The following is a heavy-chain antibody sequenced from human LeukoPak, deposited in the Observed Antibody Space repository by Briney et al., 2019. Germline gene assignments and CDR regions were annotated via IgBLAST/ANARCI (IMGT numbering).Heavy chain of an antibody. D-gene: IGHD3-10*01. CDR3: GRSFGNYFGSGTPPLYFDY. CDR2: ISAYNGNI. Sequence: ASVKVSCKASGYTFTNYGISWLRQAPGQGLEWMGWISAYNGNIRYAQNLQGRVTMTTDTSTSTAYMELRSLRSDDTAVYYCGRSFGNYFGSGTPPLYFDYWGQGTLVTVSS. CDR1: GYTFTNYG. V-gene: IGHV1-18*01. J-gene: IGHJ4*02.